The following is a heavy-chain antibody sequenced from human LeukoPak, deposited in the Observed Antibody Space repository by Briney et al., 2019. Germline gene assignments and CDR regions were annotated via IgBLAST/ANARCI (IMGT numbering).Heavy chain of an antibody. Sequence: GGSLRLSCAASGFTFSSCGVHWVRQAPGKGLEWVAVIWHDGSNKYYADSVKGRFTISRDNAKNSLYLQMNSLRAEDTALYYCAKDIGGFAVGYAFDIWGQGTMVTVSS. CDR2: IWHDGSNK. CDR1: GFTFSSCG. D-gene: IGHD3-16*01. V-gene: IGHV3-33*03. CDR3: AKDIGGFAVGYAFDI. J-gene: IGHJ3*02.